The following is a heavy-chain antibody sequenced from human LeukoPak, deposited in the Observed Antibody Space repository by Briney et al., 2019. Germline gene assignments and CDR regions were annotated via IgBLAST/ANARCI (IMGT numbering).Heavy chain of an antibody. CDR2: IYYSGST. CDR3: ARLGYSYGYSAFDI. V-gene: IGHV4-39*07. D-gene: IGHD5-18*01. J-gene: IGHJ3*02. Sequence: PSETLSLTCTVSGGSISSSSYYWGWIRQPPGKGLEWIGSIYYSGSTYYNPSLKSRVTISVDTSKNQFSLKLSSVTAADTAVYYCARLGYSYGYSAFDIWGQGTMVTVSS. CDR1: GGSISSSSYY.